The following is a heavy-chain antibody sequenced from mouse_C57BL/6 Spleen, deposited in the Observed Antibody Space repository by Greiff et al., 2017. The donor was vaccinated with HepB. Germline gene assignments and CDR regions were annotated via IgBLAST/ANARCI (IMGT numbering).Heavy chain of an antibody. CDR2: FYPGSGSI. J-gene: IGHJ4*01. V-gene: IGHV1-62-2*01. CDR1: GYTFTEYT. D-gene: IGHD5-2*01. CDR3: ARHEVGIREHYYAMDY. Sequence: QVQLQQSGAELVKPGASVKLSCKASGYTFTEYTIHWVKQRSGQGLEWIGWFYPGSGSIKYNEKFKDKATLTADKSSRTVYMEFSRLTSEDSAVYFCARHEVGIREHYYAMDYWGKGTSVTVAA.